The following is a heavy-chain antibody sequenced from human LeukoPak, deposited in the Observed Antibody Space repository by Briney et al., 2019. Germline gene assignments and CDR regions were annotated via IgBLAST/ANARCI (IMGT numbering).Heavy chain of an antibody. CDR1: GFTFSDYY. CDR2: ISSSGSTI. CDR3: ASFPGVCRDGYNSLCDP. D-gene: IGHD5-24*01. Sequence: GGALRLSCAASGFTFSDYYMSWIRQAPGKGLEWVSYISSSGSTIYYADSVKGRFTISRDNAKNSLYLQMNSLRAEDTAVYYCASFPGVCRDGYNSLCDPWSQGSLVTVSS. J-gene: IGHJ5*02. V-gene: IGHV3-11*01.